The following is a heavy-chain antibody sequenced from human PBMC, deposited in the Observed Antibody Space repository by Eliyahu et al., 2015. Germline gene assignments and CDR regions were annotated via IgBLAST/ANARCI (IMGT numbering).Heavy chain of an antibody. J-gene: IGHJ4*02. CDR2: IRSKAYGGTT. CDR1: GFTFGDYA. D-gene: IGHD4-17*01. CDR3: TRDSPYGDYEGTDY. Sequence: EVQLVESGGGLVQPGRSLRLSCTXSGFTFGDYAMSWVRQAPGKGLEWVGFIRSKAYGGTTEYAASVKGRFTISRDDSKSIAYLQMNSLKTEDTAVYYCTRDSPYGDYEGTDYWGQGTLVTVSS. V-gene: IGHV3-49*04.